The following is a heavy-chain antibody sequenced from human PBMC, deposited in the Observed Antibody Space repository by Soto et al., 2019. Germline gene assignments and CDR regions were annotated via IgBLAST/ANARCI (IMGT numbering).Heavy chain of an antibody. V-gene: IGHV2-26*01. J-gene: IGHJ4*02. CDR1: GFSLSNARMG. D-gene: IGHD3-22*01. CDR2: IFSNDEK. Sequence: SGPTLVNPTETLTLTCTVSGFSLSNARMGVSWIRQPPGKALEWLAHIFSNDEKSYSTSLKSRLTISKDTSKSQVVLTMTNMDPVDTATYYCARLFDSSGYYYFDYWGQGTLVTVSS. CDR3: ARLFDSSGYYYFDY.